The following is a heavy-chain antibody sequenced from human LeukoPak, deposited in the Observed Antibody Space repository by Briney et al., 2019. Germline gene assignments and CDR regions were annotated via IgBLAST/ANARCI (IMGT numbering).Heavy chain of an antibody. V-gene: IGHV4-59*01. Sequence: SETLSLTCTVSGGSIRSYYWSWIRQPPGKGLEWIGYIYYSGSTTYNPSLKSRFTVSVDTSKNQFSLKLSSVTAAEMAVYYCARSYGSGSFYYFDYWGKGTLVSVSS. CDR1: GGSIRSYY. J-gene: IGHJ4*02. CDR3: ARSYGSGSFYYFDY. D-gene: IGHD3-10*01. CDR2: IYYSGST.